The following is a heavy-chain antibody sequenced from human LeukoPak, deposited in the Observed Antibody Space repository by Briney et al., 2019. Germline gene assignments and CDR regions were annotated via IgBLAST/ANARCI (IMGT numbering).Heavy chain of an antibody. CDR3: ARDRSPYYYDSSGYYDY. J-gene: IGHJ4*02. V-gene: IGHV1-69*13. D-gene: IGHD3-22*01. CDR2: IISIFGTA. CDR1: GGTFSSYA. Sequence: ASVKVSCKASGGTFSSYAISWVRQAPGQGLEWMGGIISIFGTANYAQKFQGRVTITADESTSTAYMELSSLRSEDTAVYYCARDRSPYYYDSSGYYDYWGQGTLVTVSS.